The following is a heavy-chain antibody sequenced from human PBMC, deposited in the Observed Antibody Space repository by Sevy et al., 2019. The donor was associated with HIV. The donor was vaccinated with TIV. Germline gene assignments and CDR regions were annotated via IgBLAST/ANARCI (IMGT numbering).Heavy chain of an antibody. CDR3: ARRVGFLNFWRPYYTLREYFQQ. V-gene: IGHV1-2*06. J-gene: IGHJ1*01. D-gene: IGHD3-3*01. CDR2: IDTKSDGT. CDR1: GYNFTGDY. Sequence: ASVKVSCKGSGYNFTGDYIHWVRQAPGQGPEWMGRIDTKSDGTGYAPKFQGRVTMTRDTSITTAYLELTGLKSDDTAVYYCARRVGFLNFWRPYYTLREYFQQWGQGTLVTVSS.